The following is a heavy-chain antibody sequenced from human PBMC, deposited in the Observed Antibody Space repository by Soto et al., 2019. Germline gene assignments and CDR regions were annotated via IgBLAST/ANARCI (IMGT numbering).Heavy chain of an antibody. CDR2: IYYSGST. V-gene: IGHV4-59*08. CDR1: GGSISSYY. D-gene: IGHD2-15*01. CDR3: ASQEFCSGGSSSRY. J-gene: IGHJ4*02. Sequence: SETLSLTCTVSGGSISSYYWSWIRQPPGKGLEWIGYIYYSGSTNYNPSLKSRVTISVDTSKNQFSLKLSSVTAADPAVYYCASQEFCSGGSSSRYWGPGTLVTVSS.